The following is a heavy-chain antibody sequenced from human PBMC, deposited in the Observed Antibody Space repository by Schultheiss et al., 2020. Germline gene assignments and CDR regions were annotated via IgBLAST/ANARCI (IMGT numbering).Heavy chain of an antibody. CDR3: AKVAFYSSPFWFDP. V-gene: IGHV4-39*01. Sequence: SETLSLTCTVSGGSISSSSYYWGWIRQPPGKGLEWIGEINHSGSTNYNPSLKSRVTISVDASKNQFSLKLSSVTAADTAVYYCAKVAFYSSPFWFDPWGQGTLVTVSS. D-gene: IGHD6-13*01. J-gene: IGHJ5*02. CDR1: GGSISSSSYY. CDR2: INHSGST.